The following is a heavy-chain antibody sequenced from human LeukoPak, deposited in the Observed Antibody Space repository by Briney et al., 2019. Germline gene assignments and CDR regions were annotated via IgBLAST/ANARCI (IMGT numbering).Heavy chain of an antibody. D-gene: IGHD3-22*01. CDR2: INPSGST. V-gene: IGHV4-34*01. CDR3: ARGRHDITMIVVVMTSVSYYLDV. CDR1: GGSFSGYH. Sequence: SETLSLTCAVYGGSFSGYHWTWIRQSPGKGLEWIGDINPSGSTYYNPSLKSRLTISVDTSKNQFFLKLRSVTAADTAVYYCARGRHDITMIVVVMTSVSYYLDVWGKGTTVTVS. J-gene: IGHJ6*03.